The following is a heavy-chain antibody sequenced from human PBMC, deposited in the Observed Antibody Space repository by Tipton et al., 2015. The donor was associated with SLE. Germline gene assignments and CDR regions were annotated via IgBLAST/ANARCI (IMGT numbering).Heavy chain of an antibody. J-gene: IGHJ3*02. CDR3: ARDQRAACDI. V-gene: IGHV3-33*01. CDR1: GFTFSNYG. Sequence: SLRLSCAASGFTFSNYGMHWVRQAPGKGLEWVAVIWYDGNSKYFADSVKGRFTISRDNSKNTLYLQMNSLRAEDTAVYYCARDQRAACDIWGQGTMVTVSS. CDR2: IWYDGNSK.